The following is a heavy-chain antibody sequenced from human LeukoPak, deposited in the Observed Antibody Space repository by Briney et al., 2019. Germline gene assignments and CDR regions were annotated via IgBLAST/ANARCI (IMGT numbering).Heavy chain of an antibody. CDR1: GGTFSSYA. CDR3: VRALYSGYDNLYYYGMDV. Sequence: SVKVSCKASGGTFSSYAISWVRQAPGQGLEWMGGIIPIFGTANYAQKFQGRVTITADESTSTAYMELSSLRSEDTAVYYCVRALYSGYDNLYYYGMDVWGQGTTVTVSS. D-gene: IGHD5-12*01. J-gene: IGHJ6*02. CDR2: IIPIFGTA. V-gene: IGHV1-69*13.